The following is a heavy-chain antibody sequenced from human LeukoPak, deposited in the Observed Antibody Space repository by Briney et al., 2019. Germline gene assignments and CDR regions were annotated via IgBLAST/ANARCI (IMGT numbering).Heavy chain of an antibody. D-gene: IGHD3-3*01. CDR2: ISYGGSNK. CDR1: GFTFSSYA. V-gene: IGHV3-30*04. Sequence: PGGSLRLSCAASGFTFSSYAMRWVRQAPGKGLEWVSVISYGGSNKYYADSVKGRFTISRDNSKNTLYLQMNSLRAEDTAVYYCAREEYDRRSRFDYWGQGTLVTVSS. J-gene: IGHJ4*02. CDR3: AREEYDRRSRFDY.